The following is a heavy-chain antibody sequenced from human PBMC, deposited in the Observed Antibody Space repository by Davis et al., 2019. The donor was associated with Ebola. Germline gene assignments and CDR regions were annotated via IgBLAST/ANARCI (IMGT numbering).Heavy chain of an antibody. V-gene: IGHV3-7*01. Sequence: GGSLRLSCAASGFTFSSYWMSWVRQAPGKGLEWVATIKQDGSETYYVDSVKGRFTISRDKAKNSLYLQMNSLRAEGTAVYYCARDGYSSGKRTYYYCGMDVWGQGTTVTVSS. CDR1: GFTFSSYW. CDR2: IKQDGSET. J-gene: IGHJ6*02. CDR3: ARDGYSSGKRTYYYCGMDV. D-gene: IGHD6-25*01.